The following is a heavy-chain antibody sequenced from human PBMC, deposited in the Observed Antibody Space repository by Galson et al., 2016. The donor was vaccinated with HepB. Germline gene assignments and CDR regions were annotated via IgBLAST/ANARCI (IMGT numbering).Heavy chain of an antibody. Sequence: TLSLTCTVSGGSISSGGYYWSWIRQHPGKGLEWIGYIYYSGTTYYNPSLKSRVTISLDTSKNQFSLKLSSVTAADTAVYYCARGGYGGDSFVTEYFQHWGQGTLVTVSS. V-gene: IGHV4-31*03. J-gene: IGHJ1*01. CDR3: ARGGYGGDSFVTEYFQH. CDR2: IYYSGTT. D-gene: IGHD2-21*01. CDR1: GGSISSGGYY.